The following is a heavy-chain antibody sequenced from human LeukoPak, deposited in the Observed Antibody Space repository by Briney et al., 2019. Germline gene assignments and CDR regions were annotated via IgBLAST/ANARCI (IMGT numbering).Heavy chain of an antibody. CDR2: ISAYNGNT. D-gene: IGHD5-12*01. J-gene: IGHJ4*02. CDR3: ARENIVATIGENFDY. V-gene: IGHV1-18*01. Sequence: ASVKVSCKASGYTFTSYGISWVRPAPGERLERMGWISAYNGNTNYAQKLQGRVTMTTDTSTSTAYMELRSLRSDDTAVYYCARENIVATIGENFDYWGQGTLVTVSS. CDR1: GYTFTSYG.